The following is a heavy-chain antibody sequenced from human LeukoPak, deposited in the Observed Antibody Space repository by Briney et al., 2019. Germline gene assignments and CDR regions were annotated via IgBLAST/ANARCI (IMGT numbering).Heavy chain of an antibody. CDR3: ARGGTVTTYYYYYGMDV. D-gene: IGHD4-11*01. CDR1: GYTFTSYG. Sequence: GASVKVSCKASGYTFTSYGISWVRQAPGQGLEWMGIINPSGGSTTYAQKFQGRVTMTRDTSTSTVYMELSSLRSDDTAVYYCARGGTVTTYYYYYGMDVWGQGTTVTVSS. V-gene: IGHV1-46*01. CDR2: INPSGGST. J-gene: IGHJ6*02.